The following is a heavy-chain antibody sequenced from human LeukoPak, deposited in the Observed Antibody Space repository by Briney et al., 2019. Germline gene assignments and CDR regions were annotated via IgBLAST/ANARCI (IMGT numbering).Heavy chain of an antibody. CDR3: ARGRYYDSSGYYY. V-gene: IGHV4-61*02. D-gene: IGHD3-22*01. CDR1: GGSISSGSYY. Sequence: SETLSLTCTVSGGSISSGSYYWSWIRQPAGKGLEWIGRIYTSGSTNYDPPLKRRVTISVDTSKNQFSLTLSSVPAADTAVYYCARGRYYDSSGYYYWGQGTLVTVSS. CDR2: IYTSGST. J-gene: IGHJ4*02.